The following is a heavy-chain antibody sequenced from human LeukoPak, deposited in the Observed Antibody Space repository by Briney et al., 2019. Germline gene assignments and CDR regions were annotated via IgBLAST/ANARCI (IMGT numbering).Heavy chain of an antibody. CDR3: ARGRISVRDLDN. Sequence: SETLSLTCTVSGGSISSYYWSWIRQPPGKGLEWIGYIYYSGSTNYNPSLKSRVTISVDTSKNQFSLKLSSVTAADTAVYYCARGRISVRDLDNWGQGTLVTVSS. V-gene: IGHV4-59*08. J-gene: IGHJ4*02. D-gene: IGHD2/OR15-2a*01. CDR2: IYYSGST. CDR1: GGSISSYY.